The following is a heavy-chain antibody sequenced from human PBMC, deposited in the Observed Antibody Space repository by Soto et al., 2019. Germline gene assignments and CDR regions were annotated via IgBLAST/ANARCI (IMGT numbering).Heavy chain of an antibody. CDR1: GYTFTGYY. Sequence: VQLVQSGAEVKKPGASVKVSCKASGYTFTGYYMHWVRQAPGQGLEWMGWINPNRGGTNYAQKFQGWVTMTRDTSISTAYMELSRLRSDDTAVYYCARGGLLWFGEDADGFDYWGQGTLVTVSS. CDR2: INPNRGGT. V-gene: IGHV1-2*04. CDR3: ARGGLLWFGEDADGFDY. J-gene: IGHJ4*02. D-gene: IGHD3-10*01.